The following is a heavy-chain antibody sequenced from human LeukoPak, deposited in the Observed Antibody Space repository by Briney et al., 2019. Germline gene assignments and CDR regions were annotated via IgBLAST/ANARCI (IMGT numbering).Heavy chain of an antibody. CDR3: AKAPFDY. Sequence: GGSLRLFCAASGFTFSSYSMHWARQAPGKGLEWVSYISSSSSYIYYADSVKGRFTISRDNAKNSLYLQMNSLRAEDTAVYYCAKAPFDYWGQGTLVTVSS. CDR2: ISSSSSYI. J-gene: IGHJ4*02. V-gene: IGHV3-21*01. CDR1: GFTFSSYS.